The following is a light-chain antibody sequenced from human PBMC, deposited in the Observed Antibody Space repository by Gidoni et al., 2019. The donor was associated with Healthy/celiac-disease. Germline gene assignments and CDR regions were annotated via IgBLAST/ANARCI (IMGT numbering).Light chain of an antibody. CDR3: SSCTSSSTLV. CDR1: SSDVGGYNY. V-gene: IGLV2-14*01. Sequence: QSALTPPASVSGSPAQSITISCTGTSSDVGGYNYVSWYQQHPGKAPKLMIYEVSNRPSGVSNRFSGSKSGNTASLTISGLQAEDEADYYCSSCTSSSTLVFGTGTKVTVL. J-gene: IGLJ1*01. CDR2: EVS.